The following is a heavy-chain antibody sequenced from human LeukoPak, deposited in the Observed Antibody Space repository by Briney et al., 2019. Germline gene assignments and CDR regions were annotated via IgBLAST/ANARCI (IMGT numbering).Heavy chain of an antibody. V-gene: IGHV1-8*01. CDR2: MSPNSGNT. D-gene: IGHD7-27*01. CDR1: GYTFTSYD. Sequence: ASVKVSCKASGYTFTSYDINWMRQATGQGLEWMGWMSPNSGNTGYAQKFQGRVTMTRDASTGTAYLELSSLRSEDSAVYYCVRTPPNWGADFWGQGTLVTVSS. J-gene: IGHJ4*02. CDR3: VRTPPNWGADF.